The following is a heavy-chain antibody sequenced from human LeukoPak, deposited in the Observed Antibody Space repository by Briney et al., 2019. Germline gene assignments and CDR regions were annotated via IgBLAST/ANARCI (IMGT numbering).Heavy chain of an antibody. D-gene: IGHD1-14*01. J-gene: IGHJ6*02. Sequence: PSETLSFTCTVSGGSFSNYYWRWLWQRAGQGLEWIVRIYTSGSTNYNPSVKSRVTMAVDTTNSQFSLKLTSVTAADTAVYYCARQPPQYYGMDVWGQGTTVTVSS. CDR3: ARQPPQYYGMDV. CDR2: IYTSGST. V-gene: IGHV4-4*07. CDR1: GGSFSNYY.